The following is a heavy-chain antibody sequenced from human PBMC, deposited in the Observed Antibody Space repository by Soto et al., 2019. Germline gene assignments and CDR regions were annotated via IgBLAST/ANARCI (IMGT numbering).Heavy chain of an antibody. CDR1: GFAFSSYA. D-gene: IGHD3-16*01. V-gene: IGHV3-30-3*01. Sequence: PGGSLRLSCAASGFAFSSYAMHWVRQAPGKGLEWVAVISYDGSNKYYADSVKGRFTISRDNSKNTLYLQMNSLRAEDTAVYYCARAHGVRMITFDYWGQGTLVTVSS. J-gene: IGHJ4*02. CDR3: ARAHGVRMITFDY. CDR2: ISYDGSNK.